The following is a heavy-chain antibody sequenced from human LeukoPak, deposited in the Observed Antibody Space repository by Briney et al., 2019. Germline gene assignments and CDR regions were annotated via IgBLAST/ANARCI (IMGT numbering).Heavy chain of an antibody. V-gene: IGHV1-8*01. CDR1: RYTFTNYD. J-gene: IGHJ4*02. D-gene: IGHD5-18*01. Sequence: GASVKVSCKASRYTFTNYDIHWVRQATGQGLEWMGWTNPNSGNTGYAQKFQGRVTMTRNTSISTVYMELNSLRAEDTAVYYCAKRIQSAMATGYWGQGTLVTVSS. CDR3: AKRIQSAMATGY. CDR2: TNPNSGNT.